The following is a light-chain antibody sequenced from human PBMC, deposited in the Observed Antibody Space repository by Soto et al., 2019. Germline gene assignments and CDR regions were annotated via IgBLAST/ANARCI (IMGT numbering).Light chain of an antibody. CDR3: EDYSSSSGLT. J-gene: IGKJ4*01. CDR2: HAS. V-gene: IGKV1-5*03. Sequence: DIQMTQSPSTLSASVGDRVTITCRASQSISSWLAWYQQKPGKAPKLLSFHASSLKSGVPSRFSGSVSATEYTLTVSSLQADDFATYYCEDYSSSSGLTFGGGTKVEIK. CDR1: QSISSW.